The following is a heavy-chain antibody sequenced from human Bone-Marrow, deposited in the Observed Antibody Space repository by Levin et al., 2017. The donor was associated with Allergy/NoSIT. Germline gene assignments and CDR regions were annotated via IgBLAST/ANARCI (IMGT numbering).Heavy chain of an antibody. V-gene: IGHV4-4*02. D-gene: IGHD3-10*01. CDR3: ARILLWFGGNRHYYYYYYYYMDV. CDR1: GGSISSSNW. Sequence: PSQTLSLTCAVSGGSISSSNWWSGVRQPPGKGLEWIGEIYHSGSTNYNPSLKSRVTISVDKSKNQFSLKLSSVTAADTAVYYCARILLWFGGNRHYYYYYYYYMDVWGKGTTVTVSS. CDR2: IYHSGST. J-gene: IGHJ6*03.